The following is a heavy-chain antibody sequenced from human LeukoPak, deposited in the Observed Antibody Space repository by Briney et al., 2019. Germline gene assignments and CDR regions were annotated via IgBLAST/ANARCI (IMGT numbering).Heavy chain of an antibody. J-gene: IGHJ4*02. CDR2: ISTSGTT. CDR3: ARRHPYYFGSGTYSRED. CDR1: GGSISSYY. Sequence: SETLSLTCNVSGGSISSYYWNWIRQPAGKRLEWIGRISTSGTTNYHPSLKSRVTLSLDTSKNQLSLNLRSVTAADTAIYFCARRHPYYFGSGTYSREDWGQGTLVTVSS. V-gene: IGHV4-4*07. D-gene: IGHD3-10*01.